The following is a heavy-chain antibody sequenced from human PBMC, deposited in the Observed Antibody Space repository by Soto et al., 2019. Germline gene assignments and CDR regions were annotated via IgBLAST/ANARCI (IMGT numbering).Heavy chain of an antibody. CDR3: ARHPDTADISDFDY. CDR2: IYPGDSDT. Sequence: GESLKISCKGSGYSFTSHWIGWVRQTPGKGLEWMGIIYPGDSDTRYSPSFQGLVTISADKSISTAYLQWSSLKASDTAMYYCARHPDTADISDFDYWGELTLVPVS. V-gene: IGHV5-51*01. CDR1: GYSFTSHW. J-gene: IGHJ4*02. D-gene: IGHD5-18*01.